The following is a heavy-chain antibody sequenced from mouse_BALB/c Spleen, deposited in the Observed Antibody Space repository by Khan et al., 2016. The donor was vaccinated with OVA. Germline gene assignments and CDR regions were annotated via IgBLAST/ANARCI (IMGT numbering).Heavy chain of an antibody. D-gene: IGHD2-14*01. V-gene: IGHV1-69*02. J-gene: IGHJ4*01. Sequence: QVQLQQPGAELVRPGASVKLSCKASGYTFTSSWINWVKQRPGQGLEWIGNIYPSDSYTNYNQNFKDKATLTVDKSSSTAYMQLSSSTSEDSAVSYCSREVRLHYYAMDCWGQGTSVTVSS. CDR2: IYPSDSYT. CDR3: SREVRLHYYAMDC. CDR1: GYTFTSSW.